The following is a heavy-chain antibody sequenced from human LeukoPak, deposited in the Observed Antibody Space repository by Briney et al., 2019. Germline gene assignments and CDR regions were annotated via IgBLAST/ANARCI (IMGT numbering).Heavy chain of an antibody. D-gene: IGHD3-10*01. CDR1: GFTFSSYA. J-gene: IGHJ4*02. CDR2: ISYDGSNK. V-gene: IGHV3-30-3*01. CDR3: ARDSYYVLLWFGESNFDY. Sequence: GGSLRLSCAASGFTFSSYAMHWVRQAPGKGLEWVAVISYDGSNKYYADSVKGRFTISRDNSKNTLYLQMNSLRAEDTAVYYCARDSYYVLLWFGESNFDYWGQGTLVTVSS.